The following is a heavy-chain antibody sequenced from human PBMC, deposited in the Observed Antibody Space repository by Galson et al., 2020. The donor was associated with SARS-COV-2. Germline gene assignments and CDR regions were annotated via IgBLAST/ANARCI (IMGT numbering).Heavy chain of an antibody. D-gene: IGHD2-8*02. CDR3: ARDMHCPGGVCRFYGLDV. V-gene: IGHV3-21*01. CDR2: ISSSSSYK. J-gene: IGHJ2*01. CDR1: GFIFSDYY. Sequence: GGSLRLSCTASGFIFSDYYMNWVRQAPGKGLEWVSSISSSSSYKYYADSVKGRLTVSRDNAKRSLFLQLNSLRVEDTAVYYCARDMHCPGGVCRFYGLDVWGRGTLVTVSS.